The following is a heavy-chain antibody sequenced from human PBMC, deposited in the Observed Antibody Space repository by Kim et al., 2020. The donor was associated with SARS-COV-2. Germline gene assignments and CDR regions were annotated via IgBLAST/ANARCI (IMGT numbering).Heavy chain of an antibody. D-gene: IGHD3-3*01. CDR3: TRRRDCWTGYYLDYYG. CDR2: IRITAYGGTT. V-gene: IGHV3-49*04. Sequence: GGSLRLSCTASGFTFGDYAMSWVRQAPGKGLEWVGFIRITAYGGTTQYAASVRGRFTISRDDSTSIAYMQMNSLKTADTAVYDCTRRRDCWTGYYLDYYG. J-gene: IGHJ6*01. CDR1: GFTFGDYA.